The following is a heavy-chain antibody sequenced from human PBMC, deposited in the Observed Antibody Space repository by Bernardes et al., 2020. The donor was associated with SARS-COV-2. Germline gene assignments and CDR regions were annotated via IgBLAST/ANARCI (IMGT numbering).Heavy chain of an antibody. CDR1: GGSFSGSY. CDR2: INHSGSP. J-gene: IGHJ4*02. D-gene: IGHD6-19*01. V-gene: IGHV4-34*01. CDR3: AVDSYSSGWNH. Sequence: SETLSLTCAVYGGSFSGSYWCWIRQPPGPGLAWIGEINHSGSPNYNPSLKSRVTISVDTSKTQFSLKLSSVTAADTAVYYCAVDSYSSGWNHWGQGTLVTGAS.